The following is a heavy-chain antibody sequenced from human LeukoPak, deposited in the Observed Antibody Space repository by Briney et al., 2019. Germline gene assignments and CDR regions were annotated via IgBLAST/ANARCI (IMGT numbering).Heavy chain of an antibody. CDR2: IYPGDSDT. Sequence: GESLKISCQGSGYSFTSYWIGWVRQMPGKGLEWMGIIYPGDSDTRYSPSFQGQVTISADKSISTAYLQWSSLKASDTAMYHCATGGYSYGYAEYFQHWGQGTLFTVSS. D-gene: IGHD5-18*01. CDR1: GYSFTSYW. CDR3: ATGGYSYGYAEYFQH. J-gene: IGHJ1*01. V-gene: IGHV5-51*01.